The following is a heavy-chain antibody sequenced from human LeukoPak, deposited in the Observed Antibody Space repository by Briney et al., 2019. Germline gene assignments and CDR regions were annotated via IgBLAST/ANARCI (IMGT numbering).Heavy chain of an antibody. CDR2: ISGSGGST. CDR1: GFTFSSYA. Sequence: PGGSLRLPCAASGFTFSSYAMSWVRQAPGKRLEWVSGISGSGGSTYYADSVKGRFTISRDNSKNTLYLQMNSLRAEDTAVYYCAKGQRWLQHSFVDYWGQGTLVTVSS. D-gene: IGHD5-24*01. J-gene: IGHJ4*02. V-gene: IGHV3-23*01. CDR3: AKGQRWLQHSFVDY.